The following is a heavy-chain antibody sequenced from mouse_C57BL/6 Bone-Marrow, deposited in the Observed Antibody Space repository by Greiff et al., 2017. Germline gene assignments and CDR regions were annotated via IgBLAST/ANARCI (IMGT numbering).Heavy chain of an antibody. CDR3: ARSGITTIFDY. J-gene: IGHJ2*01. D-gene: IGHD2-4*01. V-gene: IGHV1-54*01. Sequence: QVQLLQSGAELVRPGTSVKVSCKASGYAFTKYLIEWVKQRPGQGLEWIGVINPGSGGTNYNEKFKGKATLTADKSSSTAYMQLSSLTSEDSAVYFCARSGITTIFDYWGQGTTLTVSS. CDR1: GYAFTKYL. CDR2: INPGSGGT.